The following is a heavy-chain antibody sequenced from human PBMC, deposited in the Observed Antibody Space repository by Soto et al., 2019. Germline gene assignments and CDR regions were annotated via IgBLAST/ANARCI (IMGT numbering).Heavy chain of an antibody. Sequence: SETLSLTCTVSGGSISTYYWSWIRQPPGKGLEWIGYIYHSGSTYYNPSLKSRVTISVDRSKNQFSLKLSSVTAADTAVYYCARVPGPWGQGTLVTVSS. CDR2: IYHSGST. CDR3: ARVPGP. J-gene: IGHJ5*02. D-gene: IGHD7-27*01. V-gene: IGHV4-59*12. CDR1: GGSISTYY.